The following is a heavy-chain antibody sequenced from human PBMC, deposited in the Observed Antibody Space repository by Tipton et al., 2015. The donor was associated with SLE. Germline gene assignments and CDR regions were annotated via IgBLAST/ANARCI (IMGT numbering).Heavy chain of an antibody. CDR2: INHSGST. Sequence: TLSLTCAVYGGSFSGYYWSWIRQPPGKGLEWIGEINHSGSTNYNPSLKSRVTISVDTSKNQFSLKLSSVTAADTAVYYCARDGRFGELSYSFDYWGQGSLVTVSS. CDR3: ARDGRFGELSYSFDY. D-gene: IGHD3-10*01. CDR1: GGSFSGYY. J-gene: IGHJ4*02. V-gene: IGHV4-34*01.